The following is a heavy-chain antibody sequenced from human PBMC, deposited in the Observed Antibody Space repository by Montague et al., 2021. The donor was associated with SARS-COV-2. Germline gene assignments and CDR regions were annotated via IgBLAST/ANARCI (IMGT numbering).Heavy chain of an antibody. J-gene: IGHJ4*02. CDR1: GGSISGY. Sequence: SETLSLTCTVSGGSISGYWSWIRQPPGGGLEWIGYVFYRGTTNYSPPLKSRVTLVVDTSKKQFSLSLRSVTAADTGVYYCARGGGASGWYGRYMDYWGRGTLVTVSS. CDR2: VFYRGTT. D-gene: IGHD6-19*01. V-gene: IGHV4-59*01. CDR3: ARGGGASGWYGRYMDY.